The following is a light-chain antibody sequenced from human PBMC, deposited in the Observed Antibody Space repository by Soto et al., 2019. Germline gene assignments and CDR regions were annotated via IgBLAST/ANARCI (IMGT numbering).Light chain of an antibody. V-gene: IGKV3D-11*02. CDR1: QSVSGY. Sequence: EIVLTQSPATLSLSPGETATLSCRASQSVSGYIAWYQQKPGQAPKLLIYDTSSRATDIPDRFSGRGDGTDFTLSISRLEPEDSAVYYCQQYATPWTLGQGTKVDIK. CDR3: QQYATPWT. J-gene: IGKJ1*01. CDR2: DTS.